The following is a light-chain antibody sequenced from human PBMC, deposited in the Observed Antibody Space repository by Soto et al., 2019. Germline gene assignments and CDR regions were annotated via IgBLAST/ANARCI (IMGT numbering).Light chain of an antibody. CDR2: LNSDGSH. V-gene: IGLV4-69*01. J-gene: IGLJ2*01. CDR3: QTWATGIGVV. CDR1: SGHSTYA. Sequence: QPVLTQSPSASASLGASVKLTCTLSSGHSTYAIAWHQQQPEKGARYLMKLNSDGSHNKGDGIPVRFSGSSSGAERYLTISSLQSEDEADYYCQTWATGIGVVFGGGTKLTVL.